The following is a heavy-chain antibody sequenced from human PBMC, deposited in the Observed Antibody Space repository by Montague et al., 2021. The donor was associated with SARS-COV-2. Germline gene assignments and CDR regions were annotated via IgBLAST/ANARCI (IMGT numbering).Heavy chain of an antibody. CDR1: GGSISSYY. CDR2: IYYSGST. J-gene: IGHJ4*02. V-gene: IGHV4-59*08. CDR3: ARLGLRSFAWLLLGEGYLDY. D-gene: IGHD3-9*01. Sequence: SETLSLTCTVSGGSISSYYWCWIRQPPGKGLEWIWYIYYSGSTNYNPSLTSRVTISVDTSKNQFSLKLSSVTAADTAVYYCARLGLRSFAWLLLGEGYLDYWGQGTPVTVSS.